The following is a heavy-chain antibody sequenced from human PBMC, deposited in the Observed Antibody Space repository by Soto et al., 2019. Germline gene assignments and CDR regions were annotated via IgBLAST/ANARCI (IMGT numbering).Heavy chain of an antibody. CDR3: ARASLTIFGAPYGMDV. D-gene: IGHD3-3*01. Sequence: ASVKVSCKASGYPFTRYSIRWVRQAPGQGLEWMGWISGYNSDTEYSKNFQGRLTMTIDTSTTTASMELRSLRSDDTAVYYCARASLTIFGAPYGMDVWGQGTSVTVSS. J-gene: IGHJ6*02. CDR2: ISGYNSDT. V-gene: IGHV1-18*04. CDR1: GYPFTRYS.